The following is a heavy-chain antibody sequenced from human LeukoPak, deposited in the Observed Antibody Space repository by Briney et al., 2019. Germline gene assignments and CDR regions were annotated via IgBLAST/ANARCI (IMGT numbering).Heavy chain of an antibody. CDR2: IYHSGST. CDR1: GGSISSSSYY. Sequence: SETLSLTCTVSGGSISSSSYYWGWIRQPPGKGLEWIGSIYHSGSTYYNPSLKSRVTISVDTSKNQFSLKLSSVTAADTAVYYCARQTYYDILTGYYPENFDYWGQGTLVTVSS. D-gene: IGHD3-9*01. J-gene: IGHJ4*02. V-gene: IGHV4-39*01. CDR3: ARQTYYDILTGYYPENFDY.